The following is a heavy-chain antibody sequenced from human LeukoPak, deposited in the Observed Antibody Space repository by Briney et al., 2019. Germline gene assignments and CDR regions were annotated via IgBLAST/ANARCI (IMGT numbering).Heavy chain of an antibody. V-gene: IGHV1-2*06. CDR2: INPNSGGT. D-gene: IGHD5-24*01. CDR3: ALLQLFPPFDY. J-gene: IGHJ4*02. Sequence: GASVKVSCKASGYTFTSYGISWVRQAPGQGLEWMGRINPNSGGTNYAQKFQGRVTMTRDTSISTAYMELSRLRSDDTAVYYCALLQLFPPFDYWGQGTLVTVSS. CDR1: GYTFTSYG.